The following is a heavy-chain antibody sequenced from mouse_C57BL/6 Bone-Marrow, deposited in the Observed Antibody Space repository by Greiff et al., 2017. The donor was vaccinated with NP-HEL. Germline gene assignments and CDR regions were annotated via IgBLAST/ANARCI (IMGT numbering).Heavy chain of an antibody. V-gene: IGHV1-82*01. Sequence: QVQLQQSGPELVKPGASVKISCKASGYAFSSSWMNWVKQRPGKGLEWIGRIYPGDGDTNYNGKFKGQATLTADKSSSTAYMQLSSLTSEDSAVYFCAREGMGGYDGFAYWGQGTLVTVSA. CDR2: IYPGDGDT. CDR3: AREGMGGYDGFAY. CDR1: GYAFSSSW. J-gene: IGHJ3*01. D-gene: IGHD2-2*01.